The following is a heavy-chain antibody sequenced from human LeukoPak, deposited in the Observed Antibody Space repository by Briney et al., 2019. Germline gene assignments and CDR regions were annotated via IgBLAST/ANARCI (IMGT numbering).Heavy chain of an antibody. V-gene: IGHV3-11*01. Sequence: MAGGSLRLSCAASGFTFSDYYMSWIRQAPGKGLEWVSYISSSGSTIYYADSVKGRFTISRDNAKNSLYLQMNSLRAEDTAIYYCAKDLFGSSWYHSREDYWGQGTLVTVSS. D-gene: IGHD6-13*01. CDR2: ISSSGSTI. CDR3: AKDLFGSSWYHSREDY. J-gene: IGHJ4*02. CDR1: GFTFSDYY.